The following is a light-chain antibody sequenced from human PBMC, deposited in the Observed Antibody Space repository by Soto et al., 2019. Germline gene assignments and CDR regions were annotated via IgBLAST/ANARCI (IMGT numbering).Light chain of an antibody. CDR1: QSVGAT. V-gene: IGKV3-15*01. J-gene: IGKJ1*01. CDR3: QQYADWPTT. Sequence: EIVMTQSPVTLSVFQWERATLSCRASQSVGATVAWYHQRPGQAPRLLISGASTRATGVPARVSASGSGTAFTLTITSLQSDDFGVYYCQQYADWPTTFGQGTKVDIK. CDR2: GAS.